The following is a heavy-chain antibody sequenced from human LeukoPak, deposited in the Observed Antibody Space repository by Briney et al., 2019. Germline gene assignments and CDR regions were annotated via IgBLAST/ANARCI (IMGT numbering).Heavy chain of an antibody. CDR3: ARGYSYGQD. Sequence: GGSLRLSCAASGFTVSSNYMSWVRQAPGKRLEWVSVIYSGGSTYYADSVKGRFTNYRHKSKNTLYLQMNSLRAEDTAVYYCARGYSYGQDWGQGTLVTVSS. CDR2: IYSGGST. CDR1: GFTVSSNY. J-gene: IGHJ4*02. D-gene: IGHD5-18*01. V-gene: IGHV3-53*04.